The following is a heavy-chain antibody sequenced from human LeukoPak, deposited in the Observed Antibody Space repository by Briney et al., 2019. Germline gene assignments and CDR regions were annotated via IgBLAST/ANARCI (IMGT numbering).Heavy chain of an antibody. J-gene: IGHJ4*02. V-gene: IGHV1-18*01. CDR3: ASSDSSGYYYLPFDY. CDR2: ISAYNGNT. D-gene: IGHD3-22*01. CDR1: GYTFTSYG. Sequence: ASVKVSCKASGYTFTSYGISWVRQAPGPGLEWMGWISAYNGNTNYAQKLQGRVTMTTDTSTSTAYMELRSLRSNDTAVYYCASSDSSGYYYLPFDYWGQGTLVTVSS.